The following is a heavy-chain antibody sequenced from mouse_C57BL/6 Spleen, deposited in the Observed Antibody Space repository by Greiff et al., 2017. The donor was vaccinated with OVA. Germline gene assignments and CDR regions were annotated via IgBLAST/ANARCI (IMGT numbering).Heavy chain of an antibody. CDR3: ARLEGNHEDFDY. Sequence: EVQLVESGGGLVKPGGSLKLSCAASGFTFSSYTMSWVRQTPEKRLEWVATISGGGGNTYYPDSVKGRFTISRDNAKNTLYLQMSSLRSEDTALYYCARLEGNHEDFDYWGQGTTLTVSS. J-gene: IGHJ2*01. CDR2: ISGGGGNT. CDR1: GFTFSSYT. D-gene: IGHD2-1*01. V-gene: IGHV5-9*01.